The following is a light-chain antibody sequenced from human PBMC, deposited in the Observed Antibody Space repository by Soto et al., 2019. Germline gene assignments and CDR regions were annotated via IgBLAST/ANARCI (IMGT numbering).Light chain of an antibody. Sequence: EVVLTQSPGTLSLSPVERATLSCRASQSVSNNYFAWYQQKPGQAPRLLIFGSSDRATGMPDRFSGSESGADFTLAISRLEPEGFAVYYCQQYGRSPPYTFGQGTKLEIK. CDR1: QSVSNNY. CDR3: QQYGRSPPYT. V-gene: IGKV3-20*01. J-gene: IGKJ2*01. CDR2: GSS.